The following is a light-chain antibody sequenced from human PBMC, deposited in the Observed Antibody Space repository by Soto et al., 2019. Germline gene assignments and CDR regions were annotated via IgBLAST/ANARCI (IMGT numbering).Light chain of an antibody. J-gene: IGKJ3*01. CDR3: MQSLQTPVS. CDR2: LGS. V-gene: IGKV2-28*01. CDR1: QSLLHSNGYNF. Sequence: DIVMTQSPLSLPVTPGEPASISCRSSQSLLHSNGYNFLDWYLQKPGQSPQLLINLGSNRASGVPDRFSGSGSGTVFTLKISRVEADDVGVYYCMQSLQTPVSFGPGTRVDIK.